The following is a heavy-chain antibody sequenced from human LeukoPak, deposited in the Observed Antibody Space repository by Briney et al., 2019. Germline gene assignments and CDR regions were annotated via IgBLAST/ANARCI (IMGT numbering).Heavy chain of an antibody. CDR1: GGTFSSYA. CDR2: IIPIFGTA. CDR3: ARPIFAPTYYYDSSGHLDAFDI. J-gene: IGHJ3*02. V-gene: IGHV1-69*13. Sequence: ASVKVSCKASGGTFSSYAISWVRQAPGQGLEWMGGIIPIFGTANYAQKFQGRVTITADESTSTAYMELRSLRSDDTAVYYCARPIFAPTYYYDSSGHLDAFDIWGQGTMVTVSS. D-gene: IGHD3-22*01.